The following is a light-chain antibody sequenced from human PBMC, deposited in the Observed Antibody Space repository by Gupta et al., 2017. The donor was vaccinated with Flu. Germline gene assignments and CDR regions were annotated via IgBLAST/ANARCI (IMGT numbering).Light chain of an antibody. J-gene: IGKJ2*01. CDR2: WAS. Sequence: DIVMTQSPDSLAVSLGERATVNCKSSQAILYARNNNNFLGWYQHKPGQPPRLLIYWASSREPGVSTRFTGSGSGTDFTLTINDVQPEDVAFYYCHQYYTTPYTFGQGTRLEIK. V-gene: IGKV4-1*01. CDR1: QAILYARNNNNF. CDR3: HQYYTTPYT.